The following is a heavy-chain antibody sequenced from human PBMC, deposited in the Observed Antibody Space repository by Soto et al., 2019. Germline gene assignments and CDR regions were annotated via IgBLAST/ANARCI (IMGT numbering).Heavy chain of an antibody. CDR1: GFTFSSYA. J-gene: IGHJ4*02. Sequence: VQLLESGGGLVQPGGSLRLSCAASGFTFSSYAMSWVRQAPGKGLEWVSAISGSGGGTYYADSVKGRFTISRANSKYTLCLQRTGRRAEDTAVYYCAKSSLYDVLPGYLLYYFDYWLQGTLVTVSS. V-gene: IGHV3-23*01. CDR3: AKSSLYDVLPGYLLYYFDY. CDR2: ISGSGGGT. D-gene: IGHD3-9*01.